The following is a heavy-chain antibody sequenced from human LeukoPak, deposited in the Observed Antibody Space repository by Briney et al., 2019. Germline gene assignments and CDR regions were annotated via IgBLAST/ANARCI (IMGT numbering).Heavy chain of an antibody. V-gene: IGHV3-30*02. Sequence: GGSLRLSCAASGFTFSSYGMHWVRQAPGKGLEWVAFIRYDGSNKYYADSVKGRFTISRDNSKNTLYLQMNSLRAEDTAVYYCATLYDRDSSSWYGFNAFDTWGQGTMVTVSS. D-gene: IGHD6-13*01. CDR1: GFTFSSYG. CDR2: IRYDGSNK. CDR3: ATLYDRDSSSWYGFNAFDT. J-gene: IGHJ3*02.